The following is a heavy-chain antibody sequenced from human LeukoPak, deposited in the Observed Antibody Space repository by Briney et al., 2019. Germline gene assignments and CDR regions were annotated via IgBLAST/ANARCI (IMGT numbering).Heavy chain of an antibody. J-gene: IGHJ4*02. Sequence: ASVKVSCKASGGTFSSYAMSWVRQAPGQGLEWMGGIIPIFGTANYAQKFQGRGTITADKSTSTAYMELSSLRSEDTAVYYCASPRCHFHRSYFDYWGQGTLVTVSS. D-gene: IGHD3-3*02. V-gene: IGHV1-69*06. CDR3: ASPRCHFHRSYFDY. CDR1: GGTFSSYA. CDR2: IIPIFGTA.